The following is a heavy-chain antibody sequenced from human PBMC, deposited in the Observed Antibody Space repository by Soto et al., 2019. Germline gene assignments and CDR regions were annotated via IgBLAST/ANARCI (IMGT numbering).Heavy chain of an antibody. Sequence: DVQLVESGGGLVKPGGSLTLSCAASGITFSDYMMTWVRQAPGKGLEWVSSISGSSYYIYYADSVGGRFAISRDNAENSLYLQMNSLRAEDTAVYYCAGSRGYSYDRGDFWGQGTLVTVSS. D-gene: IGHD5-18*01. CDR2: ISGSSYYI. V-gene: IGHV3-21*01. CDR3: AGSRGYSYDRGDF. CDR1: GITFSDYM. J-gene: IGHJ4*02.